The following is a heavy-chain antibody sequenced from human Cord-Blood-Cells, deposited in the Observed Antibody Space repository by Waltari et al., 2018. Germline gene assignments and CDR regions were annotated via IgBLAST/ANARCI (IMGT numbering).Heavy chain of an antibody. J-gene: IGHJ4*02. CDR1: GYSFTSYW. Sequence: EVQLVQSGAEVKKPGESLKISCKGSGYSFTSYWIGWVRQMPGKGLEWMGISYPGDSDTRYSPAFQGQVTISADKSISTAYLQCNSLKASDTAMYYCARLLPSYYDFWSGYSAFDCWGQGTLVTVSS. V-gene: IGHV5-51*01. CDR3: ARLLPSYYDFWSGYSAFDC. D-gene: IGHD3-3*01. CDR2: SYPGDSDT.